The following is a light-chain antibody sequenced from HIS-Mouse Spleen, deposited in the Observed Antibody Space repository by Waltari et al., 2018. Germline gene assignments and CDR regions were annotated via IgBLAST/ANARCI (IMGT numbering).Light chain of an antibody. CDR1: QGISSA. CDR2: DAS. V-gene: IGKV1-13*02. Sequence: IQFTPSPSSLSASVGDRVNITCRATQGISSALAWYQQKPGKAPKLLIYDASSLESGVPSRFSGSGSGTDFTLTIRSLQPEDFATYYCQQFNSYLSITFGQGTRLEIK. CDR3: QQFNSYLSIT. J-gene: IGKJ5*01.